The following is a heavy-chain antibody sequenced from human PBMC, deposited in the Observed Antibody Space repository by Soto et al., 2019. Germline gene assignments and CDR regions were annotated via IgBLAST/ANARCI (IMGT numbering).Heavy chain of an antibody. CDR3: ARDLWGYCGADCYPLDV. J-gene: IGHJ6*02. D-gene: IGHD2-21*02. CDR1: GGSISSYY. CDR2: MYNTEST. V-gene: IGHV4-59*01. Sequence: SETLSITCTVSGGSISSYYWSWIRQPPGKGLEWIGYMYNTESTIYNPSIKSRVTISVDTSKNQLSLKLNSVTAADTAVYYCARDLWGYCGADCYPLDVWGQGTTVTVS.